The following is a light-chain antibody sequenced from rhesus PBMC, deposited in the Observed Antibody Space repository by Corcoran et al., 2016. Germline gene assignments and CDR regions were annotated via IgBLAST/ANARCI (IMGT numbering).Light chain of an antibody. Sequence: DIQMTQSPSSLSASVGDTVTITCRASQGISNYLAWYQQKQGKAPKTLIYYASNLERGVPLRFSGSGAGTDFTLTISRLQPEDIAIYYCQQHNSYPLTFGGGTKVELK. CDR2: YAS. J-gene: IGKJ4*01. CDR3: QQHNSYPLT. CDR1: QGISNY. V-gene: IGKV1S14*01.